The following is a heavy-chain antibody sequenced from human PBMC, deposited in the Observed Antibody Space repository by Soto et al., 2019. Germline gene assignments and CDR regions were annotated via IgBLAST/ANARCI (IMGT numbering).Heavy chain of an antibody. D-gene: IGHD3-3*01. CDR3: ARDWVGGYYYGRSNYYYYGMDV. CDR2: IYYSGST. CDR1: GGSISSGGYY. V-gene: IGHV4-31*03. Sequence: QVQLQESGPGLVKPSQTLSLTCTVSGGSISSGGYYWSWIRQHPGKGLEWIGYIYYSGSTYYNPCQNLRSNISVDTSKNLFSLMLSSVTDADTAVYYCARDWVGGYYYGRSNYYYYGMDVWGQGTTVTVFS. J-gene: IGHJ6*02.